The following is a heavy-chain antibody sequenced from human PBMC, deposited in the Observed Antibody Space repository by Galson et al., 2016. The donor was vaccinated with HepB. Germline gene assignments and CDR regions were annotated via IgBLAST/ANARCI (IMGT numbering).Heavy chain of an antibody. J-gene: IGHJ4*02. CDR2: INSDGSST. CDR1: GFTFSSYW. CDR3: AVINIATSPNFDF. V-gene: IGHV3-74*01. D-gene: IGHD2/OR15-2a*01. Sequence: SLRLSCAASGFTFSSYWMHWVRQAPGKGLVWVSRINSDGSSTSYADSVKGRFTISRDNAKNTLYLQMNSLRAEDTAVYYCAVINIATSPNFDFWGQGILVTVSS.